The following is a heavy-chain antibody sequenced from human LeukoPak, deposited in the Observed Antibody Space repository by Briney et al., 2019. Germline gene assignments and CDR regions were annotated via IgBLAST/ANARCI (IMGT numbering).Heavy chain of an antibody. CDR1: GFTFSNSW. CDR2: MYGDMIDI. V-gene: IGHV3-74*01. Sequence: GGSLRLSCEASGFTFSNSWMHWVRQTPGKGLXWVSRMYGDMIDISYADSVKGRFTISRDNAKNTLYLQMNSLRGEDTAVYYCARDLGLRGSSWGQGTLVTVSS. CDR3: ARDLGLRGSS. J-gene: IGHJ4*02. D-gene: IGHD5-12*01.